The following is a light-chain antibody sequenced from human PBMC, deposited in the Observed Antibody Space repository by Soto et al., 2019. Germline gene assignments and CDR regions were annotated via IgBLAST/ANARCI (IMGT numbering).Light chain of an antibody. CDR3: SSYTSGFYV. V-gene: IGLV2-14*01. Sequence: QSALTQPASVSGSPGQSITITCTGTSGDVGGYNYVSWYQQHPGKAPKLMIYDVSDRPSGVSNRFSGSKSGNTASLTISGLQAEDEADYYCSSYTSGFYVFGTGTEVTVL. CDR2: DVS. CDR1: SGDVGGYNY. J-gene: IGLJ1*01.